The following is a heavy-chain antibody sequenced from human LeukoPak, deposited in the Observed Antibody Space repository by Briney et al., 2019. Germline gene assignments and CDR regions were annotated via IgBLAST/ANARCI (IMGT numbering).Heavy chain of an antibody. D-gene: IGHD4-17*01. J-gene: IGHJ4*02. Sequence: GASVKVSSKVSGDTLAAVSIHWVRQAGGEGLGGRGGFHVEEAEAVNAQKFQGRVTMTEDTSTDTAYMELSGLTSEDTAVYYCARAPDYAEKYFDYWGQGTLVTVSS. CDR2: FHVEEAEA. V-gene: IGHV1-24*01. CDR1: GDTLAAVS. CDR3: ARAPDYAEKYFDY.